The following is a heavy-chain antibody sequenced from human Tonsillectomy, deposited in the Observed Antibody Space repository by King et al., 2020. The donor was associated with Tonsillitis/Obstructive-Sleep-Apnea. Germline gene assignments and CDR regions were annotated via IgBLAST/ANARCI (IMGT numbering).Heavy chain of an antibody. CDR2: ISHDGSNK. Sequence: VQLVESGGGVVQPGRSLRLSCAASGFIFSSHVIHWVRQAPGNGLAWVAVISHDGSNKHYADSVKGRFTISRDNSKNTVYLQINSLTSEDTAVYYCARESRYGNWRLSYHMDVWGKGTTVTVSS. CDR1: GFIFSSHV. CDR3: ARESRYGNWRLSYHMDV. D-gene: IGHD3-16*02. J-gene: IGHJ6*03. V-gene: IGHV3-30*01.